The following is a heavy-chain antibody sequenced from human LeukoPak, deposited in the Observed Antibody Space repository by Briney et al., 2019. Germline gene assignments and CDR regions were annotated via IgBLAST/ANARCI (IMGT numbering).Heavy chain of an antibody. CDR3: AAVPLFFDWLLYFDY. Sequence: PGGSLRLSCAASGFTFSSYGMSWVRQAPGKGLQWVSVISGSGGSTYYADSVKGRFTISRDKSKNTVYLQMSSLRSEDTAVYYCAAVPLFFDWLLYFDYWGQGTLVTVSS. D-gene: IGHD3/OR15-3a*01. V-gene: IGHV3-23*01. CDR2: ISGSGGST. CDR1: GFTFSSYG. J-gene: IGHJ4*02.